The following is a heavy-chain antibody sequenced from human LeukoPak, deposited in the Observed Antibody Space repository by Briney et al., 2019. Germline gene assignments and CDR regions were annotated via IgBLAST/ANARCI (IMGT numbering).Heavy chain of an antibody. Sequence: PSQTLSLTCTVSGGSISSGDYYWSWIRQPPGKGLEWIGYIYYSGSTNYNPSLKSRVTISVDTSKNQFSLKLSSVTAADTAVYYCARDFYDSSGSKWVNWYFDLWGRGTLVTVSS. V-gene: IGHV4-61*08. D-gene: IGHD3-22*01. CDR2: IYYSGST. J-gene: IGHJ2*01. CDR1: GGSISSGDYY. CDR3: ARDFYDSSGSKWVNWYFDL.